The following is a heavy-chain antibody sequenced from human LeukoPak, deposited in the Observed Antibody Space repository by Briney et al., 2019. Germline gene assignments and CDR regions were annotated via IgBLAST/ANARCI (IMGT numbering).Heavy chain of an antibody. D-gene: IGHD2-21*01. Sequence: SETLSLTCAVYGGSFSGYYWSWIRQPPGKGLEWIGEINHSGSTNYNPSLKSRPTISVDTSKNQFSLKLSSVTAADTAVYYCARVSRFLNWFDPWGQGTLVTVSS. V-gene: IGHV4-34*01. CDR1: GGSFSGYY. CDR3: ARVSRFLNWFDP. CDR2: INHSGST. J-gene: IGHJ5*02.